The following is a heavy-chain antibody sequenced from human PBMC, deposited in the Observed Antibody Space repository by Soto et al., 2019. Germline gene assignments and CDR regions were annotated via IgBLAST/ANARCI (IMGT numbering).Heavy chain of an antibody. D-gene: IGHD3-22*01. J-gene: IGHJ4*02. V-gene: IGHV3-48*02. CDR1: GFTFTTYS. CDR3: ARDRYSYDSGVSTASYYFDS. CDR2: ISGGSTPI. Sequence: HPGGSLRLSCAASGFTFTTYSMAWVRQTPGKGLEWVSYISGGSTPIYYADSVQGRFTISRDNSKNSLYLQMNSLRDDDTAIYYCARDRYSYDSGVSTASYYFDSWGQGTLVTVSS.